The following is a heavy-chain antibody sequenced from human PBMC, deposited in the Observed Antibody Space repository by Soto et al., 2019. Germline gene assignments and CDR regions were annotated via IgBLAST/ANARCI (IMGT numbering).Heavy chain of an antibody. J-gene: IGHJ4*02. V-gene: IGHV4-31*03. CDR1: GISINSGGSY. CDR3: ARDTRGEGWLPRDPFDY. CDR2: ISYSGIT. D-gene: IGHD5-12*01. Sequence: QVHLEESGPGLVKPSQTLSLTCTVSGISINSGGSYWNWVRQLPGRGLEWIGYISYSGITSYNPSLRSRVTISVDTSKTQLSLDLSTVTAADTAVYYCARDTRGEGWLPRDPFDYWGQGTQVTV.